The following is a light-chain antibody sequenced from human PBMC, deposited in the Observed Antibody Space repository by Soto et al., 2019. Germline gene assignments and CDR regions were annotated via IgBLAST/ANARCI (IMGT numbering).Light chain of an antibody. Sequence: EIVLTQSPATRSVSPGDKATLSLTASQRISGYLAWYQQKPGQAPRLLIYDASNRATGIPVRFSGSGSGADFTLTISSLQSKDFAVSYCQQYNFGRLTFGGGTRWIS. CDR2: DAS. J-gene: IGKJ4*01. CDR1: QRISGY. V-gene: IGKV3-11*01. CDR3: QQYNFGRLT.